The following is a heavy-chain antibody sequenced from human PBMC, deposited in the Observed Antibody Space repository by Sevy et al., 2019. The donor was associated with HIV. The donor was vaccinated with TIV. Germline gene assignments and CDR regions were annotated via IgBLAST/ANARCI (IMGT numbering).Heavy chain of an antibody. CDR3: ARELTYYDFWSVSRYGMDV. D-gene: IGHD3-3*01. J-gene: IGHJ6*02. CDR2: ISYDGSNK. V-gene: IGHV3-30-3*01. CDR1: GFTFSSYA. Sequence: GGSLRLSCVASGFTFSSYAMHWVRQAPGKGLEWVAVISYDGSNKYYPDSVKGRFTISRDNSKNTLYLQMNSLRAEDTAVYYCARELTYYDFWSVSRYGMDVWGQGTTVTVSS.